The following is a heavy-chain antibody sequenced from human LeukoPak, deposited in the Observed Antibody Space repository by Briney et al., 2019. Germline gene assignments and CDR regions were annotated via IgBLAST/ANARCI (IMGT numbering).Heavy chain of an antibody. V-gene: IGHV1-2*02. D-gene: IGHD3-10*01. Sequence: ASVKVSCKASGGTFSSYAISWVRQAPGQGLEWMGWINPNSGGTNYAQKFQGRVTMTRDTSISTAYMELSRLRSDDTAVYYCARRSWDYGRWFDPWGQGTLVTVSS. CDR2: INPNSGGT. CDR1: GGTFSSYA. CDR3: ARRSWDYGRWFDP. J-gene: IGHJ5*02.